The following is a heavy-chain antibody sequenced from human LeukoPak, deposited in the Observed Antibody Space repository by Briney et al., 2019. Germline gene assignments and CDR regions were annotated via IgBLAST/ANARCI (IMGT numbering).Heavy chain of an antibody. CDR3: TRPSGDGSGPPFDY. CDR2: IRSKANSYAT. V-gene: IGHV3-73*01. Sequence: GGSLRLSCAASGFTFSGSAMHWVRQASGKGLEWVGRIRSKANSYATTYAASVKGRFTISRDDSKKTAYLQTNSLNTEDTAVYYCTRPSGDGSGPPFDYWGQGTLVIVSS. D-gene: IGHD3-10*01. CDR1: GFTFSGSA. J-gene: IGHJ4*02.